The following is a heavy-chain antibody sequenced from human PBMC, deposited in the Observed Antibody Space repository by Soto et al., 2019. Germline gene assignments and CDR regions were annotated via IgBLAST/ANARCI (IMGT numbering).Heavy chain of an antibody. CDR1: GGTISRYS. J-gene: IGHJ6*02. V-gene: IGHV1-69*08. D-gene: IGHD2-2*01. CDR3: AREDRDRETGLVPAAIDRMDV. CDR2: VIPIFGIP. Sequence: QVQLVQSGAEVKKPGSSVKVSCKASGGTISRYSITWVRQAPGHGLEWIGRVIPIFGIPTYAQKFQGRVTITADESTSTTYMELSSLRSDDTAVYYCAREDRDRETGLVPAAIDRMDVWGQGTTVTVSS.